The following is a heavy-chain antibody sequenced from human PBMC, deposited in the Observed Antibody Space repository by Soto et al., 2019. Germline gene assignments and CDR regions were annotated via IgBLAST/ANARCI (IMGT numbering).Heavy chain of an antibody. V-gene: IGHV4-59*01. CDR3: ARGGYYYDTIQAFDI. CDR1: GTSMTYYY. Sequence: SETLSLTCTFSGTSMTYYYWNWIRQPPGKGLEWIGSIYYSGSTAYNPSLNSRVTISVDTSKNQFSLKLRSVTAADTAVYYCARGGYYYDTIQAFDIWGQGTMVTVSS. J-gene: IGHJ3*02. D-gene: IGHD3-22*01. CDR2: IYYSGST.